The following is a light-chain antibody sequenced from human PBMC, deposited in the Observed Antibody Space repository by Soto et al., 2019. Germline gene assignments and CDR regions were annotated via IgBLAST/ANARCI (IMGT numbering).Light chain of an antibody. CDR1: QSVNSW. CDR3: QQYETFSGT. V-gene: IGKV1-5*01. Sequence: DIQMTQSPSTLSAFVGDRVTITCRASQSVNSWLAWYQQRPGKAPKLLIYDASTLESGVPSRFSGSGSGTEFTLTISSLQPDDFATYYCQQYETFSGTFGPGTKVDIK. J-gene: IGKJ1*01. CDR2: DAS.